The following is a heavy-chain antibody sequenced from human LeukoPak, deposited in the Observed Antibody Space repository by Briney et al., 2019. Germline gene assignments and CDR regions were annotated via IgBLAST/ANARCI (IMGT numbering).Heavy chain of an antibody. CDR3: ARGSPDCSGGSCYSGVLASGDY. D-gene: IGHD2-15*01. Sequence: GESLKISCKGSGYSFTSYWIGWVRQMPGKGLEWMGIIYPGDSDTRYSPSFQGQVTISADKSISTAYLQWSSLKASDTAMYYCARGSPDCSGGSCYSGVLASGDYWGQGTLVTVSS. V-gene: IGHV5-51*01. J-gene: IGHJ4*02. CDR1: GYSFTSYW. CDR2: IYPGDSDT.